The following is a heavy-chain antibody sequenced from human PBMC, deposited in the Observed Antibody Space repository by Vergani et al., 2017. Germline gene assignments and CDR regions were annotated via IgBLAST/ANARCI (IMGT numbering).Heavy chain of an antibody. V-gene: IGHV4-31*03. J-gene: IGHJ4*02. Sequence: QVQLQESGPGLVKPSQTLSLTCSVSGDPTSSGAYYWNWIRQHPGKGLEWIGYIYSTGSTHHNPSLRRRINMSVDTSKNQFSLKLNSVTAADTAMYYCARMGGYDEGDAFRIGYFDSWGPGILVTVSS. CDR1: GDPTSSGAYY. CDR3: ARMGGYDEGDAFRIGYFDS. D-gene: IGHD3-22*01. CDR2: IYSTGST.